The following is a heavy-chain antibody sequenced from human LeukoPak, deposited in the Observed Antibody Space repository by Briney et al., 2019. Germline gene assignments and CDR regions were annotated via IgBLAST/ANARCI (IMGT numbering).Heavy chain of an antibody. CDR3: ARHGGDYEGVDDY. CDR1: GGSISSYY. CDR2: IYYSGST. V-gene: IGHV4-59*01. Sequence: PSETLSLTCTVSGGSISSYYWSWIRQPPGKGLEWIGYIYYSGSTNYNPSLKSRVTISVDTSKNQFSLKLSSVTAADTAVYYCARHGGDYEGVDDYWGQGTLVTVSS. J-gene: IGHJ4*02. D-gene: IGHD4-17*01.